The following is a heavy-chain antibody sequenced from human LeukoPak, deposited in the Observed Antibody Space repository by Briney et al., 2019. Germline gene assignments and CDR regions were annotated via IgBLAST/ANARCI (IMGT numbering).Heavy chain of an antibody. CDR3: ARMQSTSSSGDYYSYMDV. Sequence: SGTLSLTCDVSDDSISSNNWWTWVRQSPGKGLEWIGEIYHRGSTNYNPSLRSRVTISVDKSKNQFSLRLSSVTAADTAVYYCARMQSTSSSGDYYSYMDVWGKGATVIVSS. D-gene: IGHD6-6*01. J-gene: IGHJ6*03. CDR1: DDSISSNNW. CDR2: IYHRGST. V-gene: IGHV4-4*02.